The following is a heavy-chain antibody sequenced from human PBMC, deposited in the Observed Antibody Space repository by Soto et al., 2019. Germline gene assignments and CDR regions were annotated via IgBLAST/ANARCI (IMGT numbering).Heavy chain of an antibody. CDR3: ARGRHCSSTSCYYYYYYGMDV. CDR2: IYYSGST. Sequence: KQSPTLSLTCTVSGGSISSGGYYWSWIRQHPGKGLEWIGYIYYSGSTYYNPSLKSRVTISVDTSKNQFSLKLSSVTAADTAVYYCARGRHCSSTSCYYYYYYGMDVWGQGTTVTVSS. CDR1: GGSISSGGYY. V-gene: IGHV4-31*03. D-gene: IGHD2-2*01. J-gene: IGHJ6*02.